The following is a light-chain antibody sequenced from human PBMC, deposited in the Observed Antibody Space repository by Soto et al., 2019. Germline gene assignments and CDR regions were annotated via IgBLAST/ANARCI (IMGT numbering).Light chain of an antibody. CDR3: QQHGDSLT. V-gene: IGKV3-20*01. J-gene: IGKJ4*01. CDR1: QSVSSNY. CDR2: GAS. Sequence: ETVLTQSQGTLSLSPGERATLSCRASQSVSSNYLGWYQQKPGQAPRLLMDGASSRATGIPDRFSGSGSGTDFTLTISRLEPEDFAVYYCQQHGDSLTFGGGTKVEIK.